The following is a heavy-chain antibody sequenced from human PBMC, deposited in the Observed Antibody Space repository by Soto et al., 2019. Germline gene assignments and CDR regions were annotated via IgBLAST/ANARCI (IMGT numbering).Heavy chain of an antibody. CDR3: GRDLHIAAADY. CDR1: GFTFSDYW. Sequence: AGGSLRLSCAASGFTFSDYWIHWVRRAPGKGLVWVSRIKRDGSATNYADSVKGRFTISRDNAKNTVFLQMNSLRAEDTAVYYCGRDLHIAAADYWGQGALVTVS. CDR2: IKRDGSAT. D-gene: IGHD6-25*01. J-gene: IGHJ4*02. V-gene: IGHV3-74*01.